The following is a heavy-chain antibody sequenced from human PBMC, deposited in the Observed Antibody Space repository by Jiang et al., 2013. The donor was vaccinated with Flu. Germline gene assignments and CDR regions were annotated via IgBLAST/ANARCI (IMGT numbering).Heavy chain of an antibody. Sequence: GGALVPPGRSLRLSCAASGFTFDDYAMHWVRQGPGKGLEWVASLSWNSGRIAYADSVKSRFTISRDNTKNSLYLHMNSLRLEDTAVYYCAKDRGAGTYYAATSMDSWGQGTRVIVSS. CDR3: AKDRGAGTYYAATSMDS. CDR2: LSWNSGRI. D-gene: IGHD1-26*01. J-gene: IGHJ5*01. V-gene: IGHV3-9*01. CDR1: GFTFDDYA.